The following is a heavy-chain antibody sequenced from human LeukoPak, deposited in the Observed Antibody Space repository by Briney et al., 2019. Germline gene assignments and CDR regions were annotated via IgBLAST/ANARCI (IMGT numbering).Heavy chain of an antibody. J-gene: IGHJ3*02. D-gene: IGHD6-13*01. V-gene: IGHV3-74*01. CDR2: VSGDGSAT. Sequence: PGGSLRLSRAISGFIFSTYWMHWVRQAPGKGLVWVSRVSGDGSATTYADSMKGRFTVSRDNAKNTLYLQMSSLRAEDTAVYYCARTKGGSASTWAFDIWGQGTMATVSS. CDR1: GFIFSTYW. CDR3: ARTKGGSASTWAFDI.